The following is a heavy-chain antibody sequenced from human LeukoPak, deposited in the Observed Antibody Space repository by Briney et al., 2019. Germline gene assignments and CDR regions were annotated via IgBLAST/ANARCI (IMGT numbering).Heavy chain of an antibody. D-gene: IGHD5-18*01. J-gene: IGHJ4*02. Sequence: PWRSLRLSCAASGFTFSSYGMHWVRQAPGKGLEWVAVISYDGSNKYYADSVKGRFTISRDNSKNMLYLQMNSLRAEDTAVYYCVKAGDTAMVLVDYWGQGTLVTVSS. CDR1: GFTFSSYG. CDR2: ISYDGSNK. CDR3: VKAGDTAMVLVDY. V-gene: IGHV3-30*18.